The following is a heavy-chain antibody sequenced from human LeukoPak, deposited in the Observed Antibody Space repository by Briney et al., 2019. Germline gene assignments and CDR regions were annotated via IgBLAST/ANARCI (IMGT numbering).Heavy chain of an antibody. J-gene: IGHJ4*02. CDR2: ISYDGTKT. Sequence: GGSLRLSCEVSGFTFNTYGIHWVRQTPGKGLQWVALISYDGTKTWYTDSVKGRFTISRDNSKNTLYLEMNSLIPEDTALYYCAKPQEADLWVPDYWGQGTLVTVSS. CDR3: AKPQEADLWVPDY. D-gene: IGHD3-3*01. CDR1: GFTFNTYG. V-gene: IGHV3-30*18.